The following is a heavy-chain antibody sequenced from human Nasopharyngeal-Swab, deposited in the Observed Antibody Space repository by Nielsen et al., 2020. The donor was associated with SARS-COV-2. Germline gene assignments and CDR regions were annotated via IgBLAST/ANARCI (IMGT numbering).Heavy chain of an antibody. D-gene: IGHD1-26*01. CDR2: IRSKTYGGAP. CDR1: GFTSDDYA. J-gene: IGHJ3*02. V-gene: IGHV3-49*01. CDR3: ARSVGSFYGQGAFDI. Sequence: SLQISCTPSGFTSDDYAMSWFRQAPGKGLERVGFIRSKTYGGAPEYAASVNGRFTIPRDGAESIAYLQMNSMDTEDTGVYYCARSVGSFYGQGAFDIWGQGTRVTVSS.